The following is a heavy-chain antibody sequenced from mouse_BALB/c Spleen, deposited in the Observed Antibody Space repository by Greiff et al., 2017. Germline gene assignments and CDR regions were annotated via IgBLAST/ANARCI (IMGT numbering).Heavy chain of an antibody. CDR3: ARSLYSPYAMDY. V-gene: IGHV1-9*01. J-gene: IGHJ4*01. D-gene: IGHD2-12*01. CDR1: GYTFSSYW. Sequence: VQVVESGAELMKPGASVKISCKATGYTFSSYWIEWVKQRPGHGLEWIGEILPGSGSTNYNEKFKGKATFTADTSSNTAYMQLSSLTSEDSAVYYCARSLYSPYAMDYWGQGTSVTVSS. CDR2: ILPGSGST.